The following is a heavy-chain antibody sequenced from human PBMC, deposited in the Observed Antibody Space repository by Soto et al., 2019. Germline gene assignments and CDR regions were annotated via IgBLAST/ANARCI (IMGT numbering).Heavy chain of an antibody. J-gene: IGHJ4*02. CDR3: TADVPEWLPQIDY. V-gene: IGHV3-15*07. CDR1: GFTFSSAW. Sequence: VGSLRLSCAASGFTFSSAWMNWVRQAPGKGLEWVARSKSKADGGTIDYAAPVKGRFTISRDDSKNTLYLQMSSLKAEDTAVYYYTADVPEWLPQIDYWGQGIQVPVSS. CDR2: SKSKADGGTI. D-gene: IGHD3-3*01.